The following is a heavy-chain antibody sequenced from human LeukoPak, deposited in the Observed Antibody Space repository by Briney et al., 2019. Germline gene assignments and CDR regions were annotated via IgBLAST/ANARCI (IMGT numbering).Heavy chain of an antibody. V-gene: IGHV3-23*01. CDR3: TGTTGTTQEVTDDAFDI. Sequence: GGSLRLSCAASGFTFSSYAMSWVRQAPGKGLEWVSAISGSGGSTYYADSVKGRFTISRDNSKNTLYLQMNSLRAEDTAVYYCTGTTGTTQEVTDDAFDIWGQGTMVTVSS. J-gene: IGHJ3*02. CDR2: ISGSGGST. CDR1: GFTFSSYA. D-gene: IGHD1-1*01.